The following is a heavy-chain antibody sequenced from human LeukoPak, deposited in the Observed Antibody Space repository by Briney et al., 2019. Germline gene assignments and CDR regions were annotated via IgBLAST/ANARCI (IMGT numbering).Heavy chain of an antibody. CDR1: GGTFSSYA. V-gene: IGHV1-69*05. J-gene: IGHJ6*03. D-gene: IGHD2-15*01. CDR3: ARIGAATLNYYMDV. CDR2: IIPIFGTA. Sequence: ASVKVSCKASGGTFSSYAISWVRQAPGQGLEWVGGIIPIFGTANYAQKFQGRVTITTDESTSTAYMELSSLRSEDTAVYYCARIGAATLNYYMDVWGKGTTVTVSS.